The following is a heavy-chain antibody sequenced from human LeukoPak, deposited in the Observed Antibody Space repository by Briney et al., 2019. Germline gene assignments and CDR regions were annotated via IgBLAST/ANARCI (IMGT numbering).Heavy chain of an antibody. V-gene: IGHV1-2*02. Sequence: GASVKVSCKASGYTFTGYYMHWVRQAPGQGLEWMGWINPNSGGTNYAQKFQGRATMTRDTSISTAYMELSRLRSDDTAVYYCARFYDSSGYPAEYFQHWGQGTLVTVPS. CDR3: ARFYDSSGYPAEYFQH. J-gene: IGHJ1*01. CDR1: GYTFTGYY. D-gene: IGHD3-22*01. CDR2: INPNSGGT.